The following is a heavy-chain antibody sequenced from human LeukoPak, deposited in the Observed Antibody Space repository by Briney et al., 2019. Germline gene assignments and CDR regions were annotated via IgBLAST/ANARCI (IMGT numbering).Heavy chain of an antibody. Sequence: GGSLRLSCAASGFTFSAYNMNWVRQAPGKGLEWVSSISSSGTSIYYAESSKGRFTISRDNAKNSLYLQMNSLRAEDTAVYYCARHTGPYYSSGSYGLDGWGQGTTVIVSS. CDR2: ISSSGTSI. CDR1: GFTFSAYN. CDR3: ARHTGPYYSSGSYGLDG. D-gene: IGHD3-10*01. J-gene: IGHJ6*02. V-gene: IGHV3-21*01.